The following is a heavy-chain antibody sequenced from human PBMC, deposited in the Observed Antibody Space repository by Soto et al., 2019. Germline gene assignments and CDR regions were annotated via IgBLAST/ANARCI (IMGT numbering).Heavy chain of an antibody. J-gene: IGHJ4*02. Sequence: GGSLRLSCAASGFTFSDYWMNWVRQAPGKGLEWVASIKQDGGEKKYVDSVKGRFTISRDNAKNSLYLQMASLRAEDTAVYYCARDGVAAGLYFDCWGQGTLVTVSS. CDR3: ARDGVAAGLYFDC. CDR2: IKQDGGEK. D-gene: IGHD6-13*01. CDR1: GFTFSDYW. V-gene: IGHV3-7*05.